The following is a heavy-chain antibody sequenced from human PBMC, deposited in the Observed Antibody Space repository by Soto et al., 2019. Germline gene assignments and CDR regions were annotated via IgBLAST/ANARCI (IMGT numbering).Heavy chain of an antibody. J-gene: IGHJ6*02. V-gene: IGHV5-10-1*01. CDR2: IDPSDSYT. CDR3: ARQGMITRPESGMDV. D-gene: IGHD3-16*01. CDR1: GYRFTSYW. Sequence: EVQLVQSGAEVKKPGESLRISCKGSGYRFTSYWISWVRQMPGKGLEWMGRIDPSDSYTNYSPAFQGHVTTSADKSISTAYLQRSSLKASDTAMYYCARQGMITRPESGMDVWGQGTTVTVSS.